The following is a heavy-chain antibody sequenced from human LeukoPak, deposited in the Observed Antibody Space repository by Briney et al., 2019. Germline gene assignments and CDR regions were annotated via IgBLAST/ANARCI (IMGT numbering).Heavy chain of an antibody. Sequence: SQTLSLTCTVSGGSISSGDYYWSWIRQPPGKGLEWIGYIYYSGSTHYNPSLKSRVTISIDTSKHQFSLKLSSVTAAGTAVYYCAGVLGRLAADAFDIWGQGTMVTVSS. D-gene: IGHD2-15*01. CDR2: IYYSGST. J-gene: IGHJ3*02. CDR3: AGVLGRLAADAFDI. V-gene: IGHV4-30-4*08. CDR1: GGSISSGDYY.